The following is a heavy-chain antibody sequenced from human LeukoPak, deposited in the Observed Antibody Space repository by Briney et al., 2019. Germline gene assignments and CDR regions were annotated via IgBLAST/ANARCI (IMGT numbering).Heavy chain of an antibody. V-gene: IGHV3-7*03. CDR3: ARDIGATAAWFGELLSY. D-gene: IGHD3-10*01. CDR2: IKQDGSEK. Sequence: GGSLRLSCAASGFTFSSYWMSWVRQAPGKGLEWVANIKQDGSEKYYVDSVKGRFTISRDNAKNLLYLQMNSLRAEDTAVYYCARDIGATAAWFGELLSYWGQGTLVTVSS. J-gene: IGHJ4*02. CDR1: GFTFSSYW.